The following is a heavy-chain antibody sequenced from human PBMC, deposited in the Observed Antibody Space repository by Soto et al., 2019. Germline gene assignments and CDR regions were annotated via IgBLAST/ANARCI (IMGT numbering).Heavy chain of an antibody. CDR1: GGSISSYY. J-gene: IGHJ6*03. Sequence: QVQLQESGPGLVKPSETLSLTCTVSGGSISSYYWSWIRQPPGKGLEWIGYIFYTGSTNYNPSLNSRGLISVDTSKNQFSLKLRSVTSADTDVYYCARQDGYYYYIDVWGKGTTVTVSS. CDR2: IFYTGST. V-gene: IGHV4-59*08. CDR3: ARQDGYYYYIDV.